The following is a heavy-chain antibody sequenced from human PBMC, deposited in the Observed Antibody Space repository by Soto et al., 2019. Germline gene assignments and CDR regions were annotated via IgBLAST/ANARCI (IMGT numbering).Heavy chain of an antibody. Sequence: GASVQVSCKASGYTITGHYMHWVRQPPGQGLEWMGWINSNSGDTNYAHKFQGRVTITRDTSISTAYIELSRLRTDDTAAYYCVRDAGAVATPTDWGQGPLVTVSS. CDR1: GYTITGHY. J-gene: IGHJ4*02. V-gene: IGHV1-2*02. D-gene: IGHD2-21*02. CDR2: INSNSGDT. CDR3: VRDAGAVATPTD.